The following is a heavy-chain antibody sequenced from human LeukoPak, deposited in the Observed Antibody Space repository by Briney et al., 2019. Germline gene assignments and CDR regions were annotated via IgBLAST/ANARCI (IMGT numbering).Heavy chain of an antibody. CDR1: GFTFSNCT. CDR3: ARRQQTLRTNGYGMDV. CDR2: ITSSSRIT. V-gene: IGHV3-48*02. D-gene: IGHD2-8*01. Sequence: VHPGGSLRLSCVASGFTFSNCTMNWVRQAPGKGLEWLSYITSSSRITYYADSVKGRFTISRDNAKNSLYLQMNSLRDEDTAVYYCARRQQTLRTNGYGMDVWGQGTTVTVAS. J-gene: IGHJ6*02.